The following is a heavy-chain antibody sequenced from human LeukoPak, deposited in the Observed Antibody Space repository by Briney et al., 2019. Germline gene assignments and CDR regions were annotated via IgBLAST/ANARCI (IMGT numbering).Heavy chain of an antibody. V-gene: IGHV3-7*01. CDR3: ARPYSRRGDAFDI. D-gene: IGHD6-13*01. J-gene: IGHJ3*02. Sequence: GGSLRLSCAASGFTFSNYSMSWVRQAPGKGLEWVANIKQDGSEKYYVDSVKGRFTISRDNAKNSLYLQMNSLRAEDTAVYYCARPYSRRGDAFDIWGQGTMVTVSS. CDR2: IKQDGSEK. CDR1: GFTFSNYS.